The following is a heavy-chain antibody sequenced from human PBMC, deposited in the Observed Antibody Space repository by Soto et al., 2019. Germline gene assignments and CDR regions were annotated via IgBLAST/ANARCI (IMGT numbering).Heavy chain of an antibody. CDR1: GFTFSSYG. J-gene: IGHJ6*02. D-gene: IGHD3-16*01. Sequence: HPGGSLRLSCAASGFTFSSYGMHWVRQAPGKGLEWVAVIWYDGSNKYYADSVKGRFTISRDNSKNTLYLQMNSLRAEDTTVYYCARDYETYYYGMDVWGQGTTVTVSS. V-gene: IGHV3-33*01. CDR3: ARDYETYYYGMDV. CDR2: IWYDGSNK.